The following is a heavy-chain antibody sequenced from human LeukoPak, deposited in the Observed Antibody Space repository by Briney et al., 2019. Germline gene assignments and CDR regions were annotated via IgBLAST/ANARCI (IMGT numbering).Heavy chain of an antibody. CDR1: GFTFSDYY. V-gene: IGHV3-11*04. D-gene: IGHD3-9*01. CDR2: ISSSGSTI. CDR3: ARDPSFHILTGYDY. Sequence: GGSLRLSCAASGFTFSDYYMSWIRQAPGKGLEWVSYISSSGSTIYYADSVKGRFTISRDNAKNSLYLQMNSLTAEDTAVYYCARDPSFHILTGYDYWGQGTLVTVSS. J-gene: IGHJ4*02.